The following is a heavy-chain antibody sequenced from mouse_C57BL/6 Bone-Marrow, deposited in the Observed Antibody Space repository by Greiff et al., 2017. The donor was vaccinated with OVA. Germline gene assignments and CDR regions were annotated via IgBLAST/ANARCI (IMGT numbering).Heavy chain of an antibody. CDR2: IDPSDSYT. CDR3: ARNYGSSYY. V-gene: IGHV1-50*01. J-gene: IGHJ2*01. CDR1: GYTFTSYW. D-gene: IGHD1-1*01. Sequence: QVQLQQPGAELVKPGASVKLSCKASGYTFTSYWMQWVKQRPGQGLEWIGEIDPSDSYTNYNQKFKGKATLTVDTTSSTAYMQLSSLTSEDSAVYYCARNYGSSYYWGQGTTLTVSS.